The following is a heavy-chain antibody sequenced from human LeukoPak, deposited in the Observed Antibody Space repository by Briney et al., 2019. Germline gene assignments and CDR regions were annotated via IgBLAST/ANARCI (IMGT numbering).Heavy chain of an antibody. Sequence: GGSLRLSCAASGFTFSSYEMNWVRQAPGKGLEWVSAISGSGGSTYYADSVKGRFTISRDNSKNTLYLQMNSLRAEDTAVYYCAKLATAYSSSRPDYWGQGTLVTVSS. D-gene: IGHD6-13*01. CDR1: GFTFSSYE. V-gene: IGHV3-23*01. CDR2: ISGSGGST. J-gene: IGHJ4*02. CDR3: AKLATAYSSSRPDY.